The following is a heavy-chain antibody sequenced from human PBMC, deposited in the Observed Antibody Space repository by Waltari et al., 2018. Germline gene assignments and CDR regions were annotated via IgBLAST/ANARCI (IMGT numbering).Heavy chain of an antibody. CDR3: AREITGTTDYFDY. CDR1: GFTFSSSW. J-gene: IGHJ4*02. Sequence: EVQLVESGGGLVQPGGSLRLSCAASGFTFSSSWMSWVRQAPGKGLEWVANIKQDGSEKYYVDSVKGRFTISRDNAKNSLYLQMNSLRAEDTAVYYCAREITGTTDYFDYWGQGTLVTVSS. V-gene: IGHV3-7*01. CDR2: IKQDGSEK. D-gene: IGHD1-7*01.